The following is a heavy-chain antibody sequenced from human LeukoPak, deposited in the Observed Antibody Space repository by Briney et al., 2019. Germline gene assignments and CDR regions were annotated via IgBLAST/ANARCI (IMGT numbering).Heavy chain of an antibody. D-gene: IGHD3-22*01. CDR1: GFTFSSYA. CDR3: AKFLVHYYDSSGYYYDY. V-gene: IGHV3-23*01. J-gene: IGHJ4*02. Sequence: GGSLRLSCAASGFTFSSYAMSWVRQAPGKGLEWVSAISGSGGSTYYADSVKGRFTISRDNSKNTLYLQMNSLRAEDTAVYYCAKFLVHYYDSSGYYYDYWGQGTPVTVSS. CDR2: ISGSGGST.